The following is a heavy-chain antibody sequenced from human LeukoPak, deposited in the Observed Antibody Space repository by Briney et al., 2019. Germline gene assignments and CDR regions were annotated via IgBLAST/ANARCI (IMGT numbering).Heavy chain of an antibody. CDR3: ARDDLFIAVAGHIDY. CDR2: ISAYNGNT. Sequence: GASVKVSCKASGYTLTSYGISWVRQAPGQGLEWMGWISAYNGNTNYAQKLQGRVTMTTDTSTSTAYMELRSLRSDDTAVYYCARDDLFIAVAGHIDYWGQGTLVTVSS. CDR1: GYTLTSYG. D-gene: IGHD6-19*01. J-gene: IGHJ4*02. V-gene: IGHV1-18*01.